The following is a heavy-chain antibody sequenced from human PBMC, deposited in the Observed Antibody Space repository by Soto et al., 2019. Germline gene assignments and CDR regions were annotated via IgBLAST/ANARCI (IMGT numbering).Heavy chain of an antibody. Sequence: GGSLRLSCAASGFTFSSYWMSWVRQAPGKGLEWVANIKQDGSEKYYVDSVKGRFTISRDNAKNSLYLQMNSLRAEDTAVYYCASTHSLGWPLYWGQGTLVTVSS. J-gene: IGHJ4*02. CDR1: GFTFSSYW. V-gene: IGHV3-7*01. CDR3: ASTHSLGWPLY. CDR2: IKQDGSEK. D-gene: IGHD2-15*01.